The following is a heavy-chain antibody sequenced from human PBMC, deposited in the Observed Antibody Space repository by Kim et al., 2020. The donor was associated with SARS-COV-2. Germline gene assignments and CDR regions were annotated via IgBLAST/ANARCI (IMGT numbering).Heavy chain of an antibody. CDR1: GFTFDDYA. CDR3: AKGTTFGGVIGPFDY. J-gene: IGHJ4*02. D-gene: IGHD3-16*02. Sequence: GGSLRLSCAASGFTFDDYAMHWVRQAPGKGLEWVSGISWNSGSIGYADSVKGRFTISRDNAKNSLYLQMNSLRAEDTALYYCAKGTTFGGVIGPFDYWGQGTLVTVSS. CDR2: ISWNSGSI. V-gene: IGHV3-9*01.